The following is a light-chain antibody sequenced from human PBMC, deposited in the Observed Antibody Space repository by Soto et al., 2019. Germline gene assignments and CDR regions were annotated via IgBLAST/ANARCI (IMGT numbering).Light chain of an antibody. CDR2: EVS. CDR3: SSYTSSSTVV. CDR1: SSDVGGYNY. J-gene: IGLJ2*01. V-gene: IGLV2-14*01. Sequence: QSALTQPASVSGSPGQSITISCTGTSSDVGGYNYVSWYQQHPGKAPKLMIYEVSNRPSGVSNRFSGSKSGNTASLTISGLQAEDEAAYYCSSYTSSSTVVFGGGTKHTVL.